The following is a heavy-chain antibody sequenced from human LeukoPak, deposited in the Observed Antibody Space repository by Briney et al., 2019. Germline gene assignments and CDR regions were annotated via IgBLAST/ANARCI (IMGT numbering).Heavy chain of an antibody. D-gene: IGHD3-22*01. Sequence: SETLSLTCTVSGGSISSSSYYWGWIRQPPGKGLEWIGSIYYSGSTYYNPSLKSRVSISVDTSKNQFSLQLSSVTAADTAVYYCASLYYYDSSDYPSPPDYWGQGTLVTVSS. CDR3: ASLYYYDSSDYPSPPDY. V-gene: IGHV4-39*07. CDR2: IYYSGST. J-gene: IGHJ4*02. CDR1: GGSISSSSYY.